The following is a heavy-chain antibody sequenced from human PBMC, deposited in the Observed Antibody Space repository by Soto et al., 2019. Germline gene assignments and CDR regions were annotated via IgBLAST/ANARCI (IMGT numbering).Heavy chain of an antibody. CDR3: ARVVVCRSQGYHYGLDA. Sequence: ASVKVSCKASGYTFNDYFIHWVRQAPGQGLEWMGWINPNNGGTNYAQKFQGRITMTRDTSITTAYMELSSLRSDDTAVYYCARVVVCRSQGYHYGLDAWAQGTTVTVSS. J-gene: IGHJ6*02. V-gene: IGHV1-2*02. CDR1: GYTFNDYF. D-gene: IGHD1-26*01. CDR2: INPNNGGT.